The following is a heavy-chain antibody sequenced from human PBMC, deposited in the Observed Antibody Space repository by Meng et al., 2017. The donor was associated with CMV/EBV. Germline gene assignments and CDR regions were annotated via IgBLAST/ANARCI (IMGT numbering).Heavy chain of an antibody. CDR2: ISAYNGNT. Sequence: ASVKVSCKASGYTFTGYGISWVRQAPGQGLEWMGWISAYNGNTNYAQKLQGRVTMTTDTSTSTAYMELRSLRSDDTAVYYCARDPEQLGGGYGMDVWGQGTTVTVSS. V-gene: IGHV1-18*01. CDR1: GYTFTGYG. CDR3: ARDPEQLGGGYGMDV. D-gene: IGHD6-6*01. J-gene: IGHJ6*02.